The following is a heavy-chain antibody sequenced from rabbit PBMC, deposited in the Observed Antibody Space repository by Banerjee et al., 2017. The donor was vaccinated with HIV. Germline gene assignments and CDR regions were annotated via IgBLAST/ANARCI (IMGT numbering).Heavy chain of an antibody. CDR1: GFSFSSSYY. J-gene: IGHJ4*01. V-gene: IGHV1S40*01. D-gene: IGHD4-2*01. CDR3: AKDLAGSGFYFNL. Sequence: QSLEESGGDLVKPGASLTLTCTASGFSFSSSYYMCWVRQAPGKGLEWIACIYAGSSGSTYYASWAKGRSTISKASSTTVTLQMTSLTAADTATYFCAKDLAGSGFYFNLWGPGTLVTVS. CDR2: IYAGSSGST.